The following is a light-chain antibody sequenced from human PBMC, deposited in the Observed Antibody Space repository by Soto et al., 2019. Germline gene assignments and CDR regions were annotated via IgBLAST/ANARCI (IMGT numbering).Light chain of an antibody. V-gene: IGKV3-20*01. J-gene: IGKJ5*01. Sequence: EIVLTQSPGTLSLSPLERSTLSFISIQSVNSDYLAWFQQKPGQAPRLLIYGASTRTTGIPDRFSGSGSGTDFTLTIGRLEPGDFAVYYSLHYGGSPLTFGQGTRLEIK. CDR1: QSVNSDY. CDR2: GAS. CDR3: LHYGGSPLT.